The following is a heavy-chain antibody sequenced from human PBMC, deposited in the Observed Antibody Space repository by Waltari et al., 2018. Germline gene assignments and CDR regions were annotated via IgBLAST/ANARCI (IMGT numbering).Heavy chain of an antibody. CDR2: ISSSGSTI. J-gene: IGHJ4*02. CDR3: ARLRWAAAGTR. CDR1: GFTFSSYE. D-gene: IGHD6-13*01. V-gene: IGHV3-48*03. Sequence: EVQLVESGGGLVQPGGSLRLPCAASGFTFSSYEMNWIRQAPGKGLECVSYISSSGSTIYYADSVKDRFTISRDNAKNSLYLQRNSLRAEDTAVYYCARLRWAAAGTRWGQGTLVTVSS.